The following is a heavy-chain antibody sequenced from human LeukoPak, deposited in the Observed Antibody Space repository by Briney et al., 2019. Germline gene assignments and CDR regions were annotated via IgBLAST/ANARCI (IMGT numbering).Heavy chain of an antibody. V-gene: IGHV1-2*02. CDR1: GYTFTGYY. Sequence: ASVKVSCKASGYTFTGYYMHWVRQAPGQGLEWMGWINPNSGGTNYAQKFQGRVTMTRDTSISTAYMELSRLRSDDTAVYYCARVKTMIIVVSLFDYWGQGALVTVSS. CDR3: ARVKTMIIVVSLFDY. D-gene: IGHD3-22*01. J-gene: IGHJ4*02. CDR2: INPNSGGT.